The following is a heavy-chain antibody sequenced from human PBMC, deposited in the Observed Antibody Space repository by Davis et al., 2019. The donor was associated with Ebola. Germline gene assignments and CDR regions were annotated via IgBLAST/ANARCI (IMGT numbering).Heavy chain of an antibody. CDR2: ISAYNGNT. V-gene: IGHV1-18*01. D-gene: IGHD1-1*01. CDR3: ARATKPHRYYYGMDV. CDR1: GYTFTSYG. Sequence: ASVKVSCKASGYTFTSYGISWVRQAPGQGLEWMGWISAYNGNTNYAQKLQGRVTMTTDTSTSTAYMELRSLRSDDTAVYYCARATKPHRYYYGMDVWGQGTTVTVSS. J-gene: IGHJ6*02.